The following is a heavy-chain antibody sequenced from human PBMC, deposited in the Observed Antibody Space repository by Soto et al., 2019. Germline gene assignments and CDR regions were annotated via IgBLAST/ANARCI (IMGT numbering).Heavy chain of an antibody. V-gene: IGHV1-24*01. J-gene: IGHJ6*02. CDR1: GYTLTELS. CDR3: AGDKMVAADGRGLVNYYYYGMDV. CDR2: FDPEDGET. Sequence: ASVKVSCKVSGYTLTELSMHWVRQAPGKGLEWMGGFDPEDGETIYAQKFQGRVTMTEDTSTDTAYMELSSLRSEDTAVYYCAGDKMVAADGRGLVNYYYYGMDVWGQGTTVTVYS. D-gene: IGHD6-13*01.